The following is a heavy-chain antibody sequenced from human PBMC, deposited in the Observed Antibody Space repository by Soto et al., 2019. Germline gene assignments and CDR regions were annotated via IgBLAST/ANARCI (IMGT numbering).Heavy chain of an antibody. CDR3: AKPLGITIFGVVTIDAFDI. V-gene: IGHV3-23*01. CDR2: ISGSGGST. J-gene: IGHJ3*02. CDR1: GFTFSSYA. D-gene: IGHD3-3*01. Sequence: EVQLLESGGGLVQPGGSLRLSCAASGFTFSSYAMSWVRQAPGKGLEWVSAISGSGGSTYYADSVKGRFTISRDNSKNPLYLLMNSLIAEDTAVYYCAKPLGITIFGVVTIDAFDIWGQGTMVTVSS.